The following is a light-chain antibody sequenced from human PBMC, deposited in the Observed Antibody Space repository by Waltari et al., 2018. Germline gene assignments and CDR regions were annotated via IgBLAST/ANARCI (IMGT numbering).Light chain of an antibody. CDR3: QKYVSLPAT. CDR1: QSVSRS. CDR2: DAS. Sequence: EIVLTQSPGTLSLSPVERATLSCRASQSVSRSLAWYQQKHGQAPRLLIYDASTRATGIPDRFSGSGSGTDFSLTISRLEPEDFAVYYCQKYVSLPATFGQGTKVEIK. J-gene: IGKJ1*01. V-gene: IGKV3-20*01.